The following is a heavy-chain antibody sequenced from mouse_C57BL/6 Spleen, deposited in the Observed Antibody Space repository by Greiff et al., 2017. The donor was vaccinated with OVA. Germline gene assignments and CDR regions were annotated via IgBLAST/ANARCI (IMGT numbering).Heavy chain of an antibody. J-gene: IGHJ2*01. D-gene: IGHD1-1*01. Sequence: QVTLKESGPGILQSSQTLSLTCSFSGFSLSTSGMGVSWIRQPSGKGLEWLAHIYWDDDKRYNPSLKSRLTISKDTSRNQVFLKITSVDTADTATYYCARITTVVERYFDYWGQGTTLTVSS. CDR2: IYWDDDK. CDR1: GFSLSTSGMG. CDR3: ARITTVVERYFDY. V-gene: IGHV8-12*01.